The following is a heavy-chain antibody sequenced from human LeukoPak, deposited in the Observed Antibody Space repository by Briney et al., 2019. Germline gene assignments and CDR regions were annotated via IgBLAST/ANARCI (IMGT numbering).Heavy chain of an antibody. CDR2: IRNIGSS. D-gene: IGHD6-19*01. V-gene: IGHV4-4*07. Sequence: PSETLSLTCTVSGGSISNFYWSWIRQPVGEGLEWIGRIRNIGSSLYNPSLESRVTMSLDTSKNQFSLTLNSVTAADTAVYYCAINQGGWPYFDYWGQGTLVTVSS. CDR3: AINQGGWPYFDY. J-gene: IGHJ4*02. CDR1: GGSISNFY.